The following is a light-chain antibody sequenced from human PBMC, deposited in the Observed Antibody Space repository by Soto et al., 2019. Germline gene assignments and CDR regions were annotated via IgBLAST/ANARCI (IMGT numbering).Light chain of an antibody. V-gene: IGKV3-15*01. Sequence: MTQSPSTLSVSPGDRVTISCRASQSISSHLAWYQQKPGEAPRLLIHGAATRATGIPARFSGCGSWTDFTLTISRLEPEEYAVYYCQQHSSWPPFTFGRGTKVDI. CDR2: GAA. CDR1: QSISSH. CDR3: QQHSSWPPFT. J-gene: IGKJ4*02.